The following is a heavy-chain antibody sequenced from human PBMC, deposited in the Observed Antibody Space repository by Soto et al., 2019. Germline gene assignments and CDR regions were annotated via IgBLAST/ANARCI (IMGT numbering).Heavy chain of an antibody. D-gene: IGHD3-10*01. V-gene: IGHV3-7*01. CDR1: GFTFSNYW. CDR2: IKQDESEK. CDR3: ARDGGSGLDC. J-gene: IGHJ4*02. Sequence: EVQLVESGGGLVQPGGSLRLSCAASGFTFSNYWMTWVRQAPGKGLEWVANIKQDESEKYYVNSVNGRYTISRDNAKNSLYLQMNGLRAEDTAVYYCARDGGSGLDCWGQGTLVTVSP.